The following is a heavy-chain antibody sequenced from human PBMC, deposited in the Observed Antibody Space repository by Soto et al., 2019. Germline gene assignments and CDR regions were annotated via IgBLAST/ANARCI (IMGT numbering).Heavy chain of an antibody. CDR3: TGGSGWLQTD. CDR2: IKQDGSEE. Sequence: EVQLVESGGGLVQPGGSLRLSCADSGFSSSPFWMPWVSQAPGKGLEWVALIKQDGSEELYVDSVKGRVTISRDNANNSVYLQMDSLRVEDTAVYYCTGGSGWLQTDWGQGNLVTVSS. V-gene: IGHV3-7*04. CDR1: GFSSSPFW. D-gene: IGHD6-19*01. J-gene: IGHJ4*02.